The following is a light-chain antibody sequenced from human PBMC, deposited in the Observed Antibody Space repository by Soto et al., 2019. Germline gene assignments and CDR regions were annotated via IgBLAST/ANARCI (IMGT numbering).Light chain of an antibody. Sequence: IQLTQSPSSLSASVGDRVTISCRASQGIANFLAWYQQKPGKAPKLLIYGASTLQSRVPSRFSGSGSGTDFTLTISILQPEDFATYYCQQLNIFPIPFGPGTKVDIK. CDR3: QQLNIFPIP. V-gene: IGKV1-9*01. CDR2: GAS. CDR1: QGIANF. J-gene: IGKJ3*01.